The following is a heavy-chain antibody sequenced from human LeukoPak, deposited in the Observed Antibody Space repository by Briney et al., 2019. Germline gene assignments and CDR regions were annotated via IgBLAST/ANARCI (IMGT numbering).Heavy chain of an antibody. CDR3: ASTSEGYCSGGSCYATPYFDY. J-gene: IGHJ4*02. D-gene: IGHD2-15*01. Sequence: SETLSLTCTVSGASISSSTHYWGWIRQPPGKGLEWIGTIYYSGSTYYNPSLKSRVTISVDRSKNQFSLKLSSVTAADTAVYYCASTSEGYCSGGSCYATPYFDYWGQGTLVTVSS. CDR2: IYYSGST. V-gene: IGHV4-39*07. CDR1: GASISSSTHY.